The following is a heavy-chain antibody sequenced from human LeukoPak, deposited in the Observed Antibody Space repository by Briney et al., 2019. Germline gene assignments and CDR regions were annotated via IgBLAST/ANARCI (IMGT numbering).Heavy chain of an antibody. CDR3: ARGYSYGRGKHVY. CDR2: IGNSGST. V-gene: IGHV4-34*01. CDR1: GGSFSGYY. D-gene: IGHD5-18*01. Sequence: SETLSLTCAVYGGSFSGYYWRWIRQPPGKGLEWIGEIGNSGSTYYHPSLKSRVTISIDNSKNQLYLKLSPVTAADTAVYYCARGYSYGRGKHVYWGQGTLVIVSS. J-gene: IGHJ4*02.